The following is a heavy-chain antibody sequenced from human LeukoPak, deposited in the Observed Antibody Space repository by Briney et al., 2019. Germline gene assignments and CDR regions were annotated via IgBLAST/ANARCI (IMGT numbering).Heavy chain of an antibody. J-gene: IGHJ4*02. CDR3: ARGHPVIDCSGGSCYTYYFDY. D-gene: IGHD2-15*01. CDR1: GYTFTGYY. V-gene: IGHV1-2*02. CDR2: INPNSGGT. Sequence: GASVKVSCKASGYTFTGYYMHWVRQAPGQGLEWMGWINPNSGGTNYAQKFQGRVTMTTDTSTSTAYMELRSLRSDDTAVYYCARGHPVIDCSGGSCYTYYFDYWGQGTLVTVSS.